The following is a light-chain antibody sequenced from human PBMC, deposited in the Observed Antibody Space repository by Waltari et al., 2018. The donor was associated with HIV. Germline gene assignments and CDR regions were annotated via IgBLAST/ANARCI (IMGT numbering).Light chain of an antibody. V-gene: IGKV4-1*01. Sequence: DIVMTQSPDSLAVFLGERATINCMSSQSVLYSSNNKNYLAWYQQKPGQPPKLLIYWASTRESGVPDRFSGSGSGTDFTLTISSLQAEDVAVYYCQQYYSTPPTFGQGTKVEIK. CDR1: QSVLYSSNNKNY. CDR2: WAS. CDR3: QQYYSTPPT. J-gene: IGKJ1*01.